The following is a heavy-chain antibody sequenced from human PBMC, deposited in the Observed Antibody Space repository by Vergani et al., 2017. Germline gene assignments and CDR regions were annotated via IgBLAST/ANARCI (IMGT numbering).Heavy chain of an antibody. Sequence: EVRLLESGGYLVQPGGSLRLSCTTSGFAFSEFAMHWVRQTPGKGLEWVSGISTRSDNTYYADFVRGRFTISRDDSRNTLYLHLNSLRAEDTAIYYCAKNSTSCTPTHXHITIVHGVPWDSCVQGTLVTVSS. J-gene: IGHJ4*02. CDR2: ISTRSDNT. V-gene: IGHV3-23*01. CDR1: GFAFSEFA. D-gene: IGHD3-10*01. CDR3: AKNSTSCTPTHXHITIVHGVPWDS.